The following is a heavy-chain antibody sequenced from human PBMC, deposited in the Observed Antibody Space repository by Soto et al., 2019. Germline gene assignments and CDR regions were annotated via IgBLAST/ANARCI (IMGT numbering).Heavy chain of an antibody. Sequence: SETLSLTCTVSGGSISSGGYYWSWIRQHPGKGLEWIGYIYYSGSTYYNPSLKSRVTISVDTSKNQFSLKLSSVTAADTAVYYCASGYDILTGYPRGDYYGMDVWGQGTTVTVSS. CDR2: IYYSGST. CDR3: ASGYDILTGYPRGDYYGMDV. D-gene: IGHD3-9*01. J-gene: IGHJ6*02. CDR1: GGSISSGGYY. V-gene: IGHV4-31*03.